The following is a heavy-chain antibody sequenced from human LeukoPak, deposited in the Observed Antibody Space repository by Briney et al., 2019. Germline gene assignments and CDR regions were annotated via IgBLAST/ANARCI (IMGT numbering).Heavy chain of an antibody. CDR2: IRSKANSYAT. D-gene: IGHD3-9*01. CDR1: GFTFSGSA. Sequence: GGSLRLSCAASGFTFSGSAMHWVRQASGKGLEWVGRIRSKANSYATAYAASVKGRFTISRDDSKNTAYLQMNSLRAEDTAVYYCARVLTGRDYWGQGTLVTVSS. V-gene: IGHV3-73*01. CDR3: ARVLTGRDY. J-gene: IGHJ4*02.